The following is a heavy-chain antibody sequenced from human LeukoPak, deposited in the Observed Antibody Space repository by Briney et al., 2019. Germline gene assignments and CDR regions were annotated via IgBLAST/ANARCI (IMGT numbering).Heavy chain of an antibody. J-gene: IGHJ4*02. D-gene: IGHD3-3*01. CDR3: ARHRGVVPFDY. CDR2: ISSSSSYI. Sequence: PGGSLRLSCAASGIAFTTNYMSWVRQAPGKALEWVSSISSSSSYIYYADSVKGRFTISRDNAKNSLYLQMNSLRAEDTAVYYCARHRGVVPFDYWGQGTLVTVSS. V-gene: IGHV3-21*01. CDR1: GIAFTTNY.